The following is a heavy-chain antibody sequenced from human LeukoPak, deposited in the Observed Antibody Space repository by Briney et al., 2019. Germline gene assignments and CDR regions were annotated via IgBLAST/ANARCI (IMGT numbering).Heavy chain of an antibody. CDR1: GGSISSSSYY. D-gene: IGHD1-26*01. Sequence: PSETLSLTCTVSGGSISSSSYYWSWIRQPPGKGLEWIGYIYYSGSTYYNPSLKSRVTISVDTSKNQFSLKLSSVTAADTAVYYCASVVGATTEYYFDYWGQGTLVTVSS. V-gene: IGHV4-30-4*08. CDR2: IYYSGST. CDR3: ASVVGATTEYYFDY. J-gene: IGHJ4*02.